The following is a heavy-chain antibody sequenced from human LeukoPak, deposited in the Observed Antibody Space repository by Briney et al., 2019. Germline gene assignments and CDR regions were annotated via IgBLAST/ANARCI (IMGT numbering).Heavy chain of an antibody. CDR1: GCTFSSSA. Sequence: PGGSLRLSCAASGCTFSSSAMSWVRQAPGKGLEWVSAISDSGITTYYADSVKGRFTVSRDNSKNTLYLQMNSLRAEDTALYYCAKEGPPSSGWPFDYWGQGTLVTVSS. D-gene: IGHD6-19*01. CDR2: ISDSGITT. V-gene: IGHV3-23*01. J-gene: IGHJ4*02. CDR3: AKEGPPSSGWPFDY.